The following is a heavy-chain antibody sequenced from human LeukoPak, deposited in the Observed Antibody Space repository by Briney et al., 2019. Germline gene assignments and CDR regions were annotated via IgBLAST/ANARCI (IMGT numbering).Heavy chain of an antibody. CDR3: ARGRGQYYYGSGSTPFDY. J-gene: IGHJ4*02. D-gene: IGHD3-10*01. Sequence: SETLSLTCAVYGGSFSGYYWSWIRQPPGKGLEWIGEINHSGSTNYNPSLKSRVTISVDTSKNQFSLKLSSVTAADTAVYYCARGRGQYYYGSGSTPFDYWGQGTLVTVSS. CDR1: GGSFSGYY. V-gene: IGHV4-34*01. CDR2: INHSGST.